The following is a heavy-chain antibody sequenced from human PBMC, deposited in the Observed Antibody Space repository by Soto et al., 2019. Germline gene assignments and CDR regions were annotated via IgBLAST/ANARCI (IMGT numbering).Heavy chain of an antibody. CDR1: GGSISRYY. CDR2: AYYSGDT. V-gene: IGHV4-59*01. D-gene: IGHD2-8*01. J-gene: IGHJ5*02. CDR3: ARDRSTYGGGGTGEVKENWFDP. Sequence: QVQLQESGPGVVKASETLYLTCSVSGGSISRYYWSWIRQPPGKGLEWIGYAYYSGDTAYNPSLQSRVTMAVDTSKNQVSRKLTSVTAADTAVYYCARDRSTYGGGGTGEVKENWFDPWGQGARVTVSS.